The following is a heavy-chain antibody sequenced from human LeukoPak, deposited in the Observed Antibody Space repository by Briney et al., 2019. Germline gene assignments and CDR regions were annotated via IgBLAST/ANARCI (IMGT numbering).Heavy chain of an antibody. V-gene: IGHV4-34*01. D-gene: IGHD3-22*01. CDR1: GGSFSGYY. CDR2: INHSGNI. Sequence: PSETLSLTCAVYGGSFSGYYWSSIRQPPGKGLEWTGEINHSGNINYNPSLKSRVTISEDTSKNQFSLKLSSVTAADTAVYYCARGKYDSNGYYLDYWGQGTLVTVSS. CDR3: ARGKYDSNGYYLDY. J-gene: IGHJ4*02.